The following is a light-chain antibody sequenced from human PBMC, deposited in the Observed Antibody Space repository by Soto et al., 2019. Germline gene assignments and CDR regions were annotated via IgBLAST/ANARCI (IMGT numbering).Light chain of an antibody. Sequence: QAVVTQPPSVSGAPGQRVTISCTGSSSNIGAGYDVHWYQQLPGTAPKLLIYGNSNRPSGVPDRFSGSKSGTSASLAITGLQAADEADYYCQSYDCSLRGSIFGGGTKLTVL. CDR1: SSNIGAGYD. CDR3: QSYDCSLRGSI. CDR2: GNS. V-gene: IGLV1-40*01. J-gene: IGLJ2*01.